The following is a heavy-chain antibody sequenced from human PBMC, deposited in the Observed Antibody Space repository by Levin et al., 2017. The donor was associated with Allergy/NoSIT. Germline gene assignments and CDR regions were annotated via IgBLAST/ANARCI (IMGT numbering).Heavy chain of an antibody. CDR2: IIPIFGTA. D-gene: IGHD2-2*01. Sequence: KISCKASGGTFSSYAISWVRQAPGQGLEWMGGIIPIFGTANYAQKFQGRVTITADKSTSTAYMELSSLRSEDTAVYYCAREGRIVVVPAAIYEEYYYYGMDVWGQGTTVTVSS. V-gene: IGHV1-69*06. CDR1: GGTFSSYA. J-gene: IGHJ6*02. CDR3: AREGRIVVVPAAIYEEYYYYGMDV.